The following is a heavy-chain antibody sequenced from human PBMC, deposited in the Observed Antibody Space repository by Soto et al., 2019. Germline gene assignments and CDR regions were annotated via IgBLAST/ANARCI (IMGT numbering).Heavy chain of an antibody. CDR3: ARDFMVRGVNYFDY. CDR2: IIPILGIA. J-gene: IGHJ4*02. D-gene: IGHD3-10*01. CDR1: GGTFSSYT. Sequence: QVQLVQSGAEVKKPGSSVKVSCKASGGTFSSYTISWMRQAPGQGLEWMGRIIPILGIANYAQKFQGRVTITADKSTSTAYMELSSLRSEDTAVYYCARDFMVRGVNYFDYWGRGTLVTVSS. V-gene: IGHV1-69*08.